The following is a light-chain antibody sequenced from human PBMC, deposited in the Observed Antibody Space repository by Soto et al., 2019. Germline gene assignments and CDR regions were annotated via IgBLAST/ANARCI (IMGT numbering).Light chain of an antibody. CDR1: QSISSW. CDR3: QQLNSYPRT. V-gene: IGKV1-5*01. CDR2: DAS. Sequence: DIQMTQSPSTLSASVGDRVAITCRASQSISSWLAWYQQKPGKAPKLLIYDASSLESGVPSRFSGSGSGTEFTLTISSLQPEDFATYYCQQLNSYPRTFGQGTKVDIK. J-gene: IGKJ1*01.